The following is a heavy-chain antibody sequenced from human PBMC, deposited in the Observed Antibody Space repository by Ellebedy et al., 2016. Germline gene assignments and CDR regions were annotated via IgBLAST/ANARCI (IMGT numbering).Heavy chain of an antibody. Sequence: GGSLRLXCAASGFRFSSYGMHWVRQAPGKGLEWVAVIWSDGSTRFHTDSVQGRFTISRDNSKNTLYLQMNSLRVEDTAVYYCAREFGVAGDPANWFSPWGQGTLVTVSS. CDR1: GFRFSSYG. CDR2: IWSDGSTR. D-gene: IGHD3-3*01. CDR3: AREFGVAGDPANWFSP. V-gene: IGHV3-33*01. J-gene: IGHJ5*02.